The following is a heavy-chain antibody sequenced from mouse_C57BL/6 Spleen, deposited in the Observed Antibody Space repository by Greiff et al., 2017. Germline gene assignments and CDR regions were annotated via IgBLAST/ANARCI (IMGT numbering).Heavy chain of an antibody. CDR1: GYSFTGYY. J-gene: IGHJ2*01. CDR3: ARDSSGYSYYFDY. D-gene: IGHD3-2*02. CDR2: INPSTGGT. Sequence: EVKLMESGPELVKPGASVKISCKASGYSFTGYYMNWVKQSPEKSLEWIGEINPSTGGTTYNQKFKAKATLTVDKSSSTAYMQLKSLTSEDSAVYYCARDSSGYSYYFDYWGQGTTLTVSS. V-gene: IGHV1-42*01.